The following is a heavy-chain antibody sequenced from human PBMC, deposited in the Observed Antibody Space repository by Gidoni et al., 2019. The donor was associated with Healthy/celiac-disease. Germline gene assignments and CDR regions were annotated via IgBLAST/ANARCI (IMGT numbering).Heavy chain of an antibody. J-gene: IGHJ3*02. CDR3: ALFWSGYIPPWGAFDI. D-gene: IGHD3-3*01. V-gene: IGHV3-23*01. Sequence: EVQLLESGGGLVQPGGSLRLYCADSGIIFRSYAMSWVRQAPGKGLVWFSAIRGSGGSTYYADSVKGRFTISRDNSKNTLYLQMNSLRAEDTAVYYCALFWSGYIPPWGAFDIWGQGTMVTVSS. CDR2: IRGSGGST. CDR1: GIIFRSYA.